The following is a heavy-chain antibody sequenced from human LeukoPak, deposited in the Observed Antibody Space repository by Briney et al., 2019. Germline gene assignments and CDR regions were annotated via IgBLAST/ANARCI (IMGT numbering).Heavy chain of an antibody. CDR1: GFTLSSYG. J-gene: IGHJ4*02. Sequence: PGGSLRLSCAASGFTLSSYGMHWVRQAPGKGLEWVAVISYDGTNKYYADSVKGRFTISRDNSKNTLYLKMISLRTEDTAVYYCAKDLKYYDFWSAYYTASAPDDYWGQGTLVTVSS. D-gene: IGHD3-3*01. CDR3: AKDLKYYDFWSAYYTASAPDDY. CDR2: ISYDGTNK. V-gene: IGHV3-30*18.